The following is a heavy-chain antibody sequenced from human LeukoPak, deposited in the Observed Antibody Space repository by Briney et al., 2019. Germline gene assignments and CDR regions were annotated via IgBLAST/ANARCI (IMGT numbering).Heavy chain of an antibody. CDR3: ARKVYSGSYLNWFDP. CDR1: GFTFSDYY. Sequence: AGGSLRLSCAASGFTFSDYYMSWIRQAPGKGLEWVSYISSSGSTIYYADSVRGRFTISRDNAKNSLYLQMNSLRAEDTAVYYYARKVYSGSYLNWFDPWGQGTLVTVSS. CDR2: ISSSGSTI. J-gene: IGHJ5*02. D-gene: IGHD1-26*01. V-gene: IGHV3-11*01.